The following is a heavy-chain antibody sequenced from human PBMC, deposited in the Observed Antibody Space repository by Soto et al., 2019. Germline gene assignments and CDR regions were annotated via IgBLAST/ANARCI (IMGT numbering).Heavy chain of an antibody. V-gene: IGHV1-69*06. CDR3: ARERASWSGYYYGMDA. CDR2: IIPIFGTA. Sequence: SLRVSCKASGGTFSSYAISWVRQAPGQGLEWMGGIIPIFGTANYAQKFQGRVTITADKSTSKAYMELSSLRSADTAVYYCARERASWSGYYYGMDAWGQGTTVTVSS. CDR1: GGTFSSYA. J-gene: IGHJ6*02. D-gene: IGHD3-3*01.